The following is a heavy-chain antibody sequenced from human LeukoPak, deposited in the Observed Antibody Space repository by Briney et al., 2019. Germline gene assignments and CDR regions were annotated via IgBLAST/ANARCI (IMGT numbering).Heavy chain of an antibody. CDR2: IYHSGTA. CDR1: GGSIISNNW. V-gene: IGHV4-4*02. J-gene: IGHJ3*01. Sequence: PSGTLSLTCTVFGGSIISNNWWNWVRQPPGKGLEWIGEIYHSGTANYNSSLKSRVTISVDKPRNQFSLKLTAVTAADTALYYCARDLGTIGATGLWGQGTMVTVSS. D-gene: IGHD6-13*01. CDR3: ARDLGTIGATGL.